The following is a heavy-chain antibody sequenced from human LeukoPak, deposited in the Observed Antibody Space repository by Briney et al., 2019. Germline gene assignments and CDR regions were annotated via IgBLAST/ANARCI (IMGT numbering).Heavy chain of an antibody. Sequence: ASVKLTFNFSAYTLTEISNHWMRQPHAKGHELEGGFDLKDGETIYAQKFQGRVTMTEDTSTDTAYMELSSLRSEDTAVYYCATDLVTMVRGVQRLRVNWFDPWGQGTLVTVSS. V-gene: IGHV1-24*01. CDR3: ATDLVTMVRGVQRLRVNWFDP. D-gene: IGHD3-10*01. CDR2: FDLKDGET. CDR1: AYTLTEIS. J-gene: IGHJ5*02.